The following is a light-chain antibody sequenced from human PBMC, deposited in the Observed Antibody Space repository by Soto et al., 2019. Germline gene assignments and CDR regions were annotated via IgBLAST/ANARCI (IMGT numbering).Light chain of an antibody. Sequence: QSALTQSASVSGSPGQSITISCTGTSSDVGNNNYVSWYQHNPGRAPKVMICDVTNRPSGVSNRFSGSKSGNTASLTISGLRVEDEADYYCGSFTGSSYVSGTGTKVTVL. J-gene: IGLJ1*01. CDR1: SSDVGNNNY. CDR3: GSFTGSSYV. V-gene: IGLV2-14*03. CDR2: DVT.